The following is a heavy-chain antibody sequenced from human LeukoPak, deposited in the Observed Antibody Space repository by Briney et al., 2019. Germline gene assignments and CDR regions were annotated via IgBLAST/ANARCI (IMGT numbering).Heavy chain of an antibody. Sequence: PSETLSLTCSVSGASISSGRNYWGWIRQSPGKGLEWIASIYSSGNTQYNPSLQSRVSVSVDTSKNQVSVRLSSLTPADTGVYYCARHLSGTAMAHYFDHWGQGTVVTVSS. D-gene: IGHD5-18*01. V-gene: IGHV4-39*01. J-gene: IGHJ4*02. CDR2: IYSSGNT. CDR1: GASISSGRNY. CDR3: ARHLSGTAMAHYFDH.